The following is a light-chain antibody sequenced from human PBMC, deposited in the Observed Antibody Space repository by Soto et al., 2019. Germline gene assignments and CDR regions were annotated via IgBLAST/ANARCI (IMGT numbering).Light chain of an antibody. CDR2: DNN. CDR1: GSNIGNNY. V-gene: IGLV1-51*01. CDR3: GTWDSSLSAGV. J-gene: IGLJ3*02. Sequence: QSVLTQPPSVSAAPGQKVTISCSGSGSNIGNNYVSWYQQLPGTAPKLLIYDNNKRPSGIPDRFSGSKSGTSATLGITGLQTGDEADYYCGTWDSSLSAGVLGGGTKLTVL.